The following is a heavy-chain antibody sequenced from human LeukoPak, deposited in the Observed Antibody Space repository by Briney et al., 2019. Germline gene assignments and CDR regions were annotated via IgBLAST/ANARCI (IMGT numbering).Heavy chain of an antibody. CDR2: INSGNCNT. V-gene: IGHV1-3*01. CDR1: GYTFTSYA. CDR3: ARGVRWFGESYYFDY. Sequence: ASVNVSCMATGYTFTSYAMHWVRQAPGQRLAWMGWINSGNCNTKYSQKFQGRVTITRDTSASTAYMELSSLRSEDTAVYYCARGVRWFGESYYFDYWGPGTLVTVSS. D-gene: IGHD3-10*01. J-gene: IGHJ4*02.